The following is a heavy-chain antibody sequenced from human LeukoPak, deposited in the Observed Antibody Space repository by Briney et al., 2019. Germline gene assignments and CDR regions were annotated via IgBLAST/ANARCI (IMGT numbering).Heavy chain of an antibody. D-gene: IGHD6-13*01. CDR1: GDSISSGDYY. CDR2: IYYSGST. V-gene: IGHV4-31*03. Sequence: SETLSLTCTVSGDSISSGDYYWTWLRQHPGKGLEWIGCIYYSGSTYYNLSLKSRVIISADTSNNHFSLKLSSVTAADTAVYYCARVREATIAPFFDYWGQGILVTVSS. J-gene: IGHJ4*02. CDR3: ARVREATIAPFFDY.